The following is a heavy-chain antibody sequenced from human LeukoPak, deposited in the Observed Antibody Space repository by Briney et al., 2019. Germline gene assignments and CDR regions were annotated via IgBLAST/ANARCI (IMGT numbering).Heavy chain of an antibody. CDR2: IYSGGST. D-gene: IGHD3-10*01. CDR3: ARDQKNYGSGSYYEYYYYMDV. V-gene: IGHV3-66*02. CDR1: GFTVSSNY. J-gene: IGHJ6*03. Sequence: GGSLRLSCAASGFTVSSNYMSWVRQASGKGLEWVSVIYSGGSTYYADSVKGRFTISRDNSKNTLYLQMNSLRAEDTAVYYCARDQKNYGSGSYYEYYYYMDVWGKGTTVTVSS.